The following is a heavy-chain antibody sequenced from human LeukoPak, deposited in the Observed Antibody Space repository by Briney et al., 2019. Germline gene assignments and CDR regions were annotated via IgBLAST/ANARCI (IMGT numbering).Heavy chain of an antibody. D-gene: IGHD6-13*01. CDR3: ASAGGVAAAAWFDP. J-gene: IGHJ5*02. Sequence: SETLSLTCTVSGYSISSGYYWGWIRQPPGKGLEWIGSIYHSGSTYYNPSLKSRVTISVDTSKNQFSLKLSSVTAADTAVYYCASAGGVAAAAWFDPWGQGTLVTVSS. CDR2: IYHSGST. V-gene: IGHV4-38-2*02. CDR1: GYSISSGYY.